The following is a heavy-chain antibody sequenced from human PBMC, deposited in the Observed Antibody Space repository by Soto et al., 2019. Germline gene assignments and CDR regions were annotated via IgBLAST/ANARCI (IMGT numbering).Heavy chain of an antibody. Sequence: SVKVSCKASGGTFSSYAISWVRQAPGQGFEWMGGIIPIFGTANYAQKFQGRVTITADKSTSTAYMELSSLRSEDTAVYYCARRKQLVGYYYYGMDVWGQGTTVTVS. V-gene: IGHV1-69*06. CDR3: ARRKQLVGYYYYGMDV. CDR2: IIPIFGTA. J-gene: IGHJ6*02. CDR1: GGTFSSYA. D-gene: IGHD6-6*01.